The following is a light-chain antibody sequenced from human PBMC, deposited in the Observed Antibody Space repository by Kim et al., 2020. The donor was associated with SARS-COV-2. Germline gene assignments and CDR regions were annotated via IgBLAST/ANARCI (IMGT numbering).Light chain of an antibody. V-gene: IGLV3-1*01. Sequence: PGQTASITCSGDKLEDKYACWYQQKPGQSPVLVIYQDSKRPSGIPERFAGSNSGNTATLTISGTQAMDEADYYCQAWDSSTADVVFGGGTQLTVL. CDR3: QAWDSSTADVV. J-gene: IGLJ2*01. CDR2: QDS. CDR1: KLEDKY.